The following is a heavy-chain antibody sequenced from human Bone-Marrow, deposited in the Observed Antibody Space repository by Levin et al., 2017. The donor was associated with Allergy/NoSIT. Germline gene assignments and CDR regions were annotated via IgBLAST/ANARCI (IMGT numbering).Heavy chain of an antibody. Sequence: SETLSLTCTVSGGSISSSNYYWGWLRQPPGKGPEWIGSLYYSGSNYYNSSLKSRVTISVDTSKKQVSLNLSSVTAADTAVYYCARHVMVSFGGISVAGVVDFWGQGTMVSVSS. CDR3: ARHVMVSFGGISVAGVVDF. CDR1: GGSISSSNYY. CDR2: LYYSGSN. V-gene: IGHV4-39*01. D-gene: IGHD3-16*01. J-gene: IGHJ3*01.